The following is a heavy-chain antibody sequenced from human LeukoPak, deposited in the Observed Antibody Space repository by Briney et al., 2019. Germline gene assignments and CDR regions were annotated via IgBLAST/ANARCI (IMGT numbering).Heavy chain of an antibody. Sequence: GGSLRLSCAASGFTFSSYGMSWVRQAPGKGLEWVTAISGSGGSTYYADSVKGRLTISRDNSKNTLFLQMNSLRAEDTAVYYCAKDRTQQIAKFDYWGQGTLVTVSS. CDR2: ISGSGGST. V-gene: IGHV3-23*01. CDR3: AKDRTQQIAKFDY. CDR1: GFTFSSYG. D-gene: IGHD6-13*01. J-gene: IGHJ4*02.